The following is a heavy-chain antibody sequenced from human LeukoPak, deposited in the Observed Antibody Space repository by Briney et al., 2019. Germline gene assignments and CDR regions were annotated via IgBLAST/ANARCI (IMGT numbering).Heavy chain of an antibody. CDR2: IWYDGSNK. CDR1: GFTFSSYG. V-gene: IGHV3-33*01. CDR3: ARAEEWELLLDY. Sequence: PGRSLRLSCAASGFTFSSYGMHWVRQAPGKGLEWVAVIWYDGSNKYYADSVKGRFTISRDNSKNTLYLQMNSLRAEDTAVYHCARAEEWELLLDYWGQGTLVTVSS. J-gene: IGHJ4*02. D-gene: IGHD1-26*01.